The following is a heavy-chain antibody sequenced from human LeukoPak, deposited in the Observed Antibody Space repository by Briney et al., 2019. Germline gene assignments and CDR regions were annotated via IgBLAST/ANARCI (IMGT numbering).Heavy chain of an antibody. CDR3: ASSPDTAMVT. Sequence: ASVKVSCKASGGTFSSYAISWVRQAPGQGLEWMGWINPNSGGTNYAQKFQGRVTMTRDTSISTAYMELSRLRSDDTAVYYCASSPDTAMVTWGQGTLVTVSS. D-gene: IGHD5-18*01. J-gene: IGHJ5*02. CDR1: GGTFSSYA. CDR2: INPNSGGT. V-gene: IGHV1-2*02.